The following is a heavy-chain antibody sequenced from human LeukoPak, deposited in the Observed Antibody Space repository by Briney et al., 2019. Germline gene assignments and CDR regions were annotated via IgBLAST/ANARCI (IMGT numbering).Heavy chain of an antibody. Sequence: PSETLSLTCAVYGGSFSGYYWSWIRQPPGKGLEWIGEINHSGSTNYNPSLKSRVTISVDTSKNQFSLKLSSVTAADTAVYYCARVRRLGYCGSTSCYGNRSPYNWFDPWGQGTLVTVSS. J-gene: IGHJ5*02. CDR1: GGSFSGYY. CDR2: INHSGST. CDR3: ARVRRLGYCGSTSCYGNRSPYNWFDP. D-gene: IGHD2-2*01. V-gene: IGHV4-34*01.